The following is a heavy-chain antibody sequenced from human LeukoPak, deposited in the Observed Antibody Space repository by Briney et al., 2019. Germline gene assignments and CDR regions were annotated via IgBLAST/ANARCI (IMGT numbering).Heavy chain of an antibody. Sequence: SGPTLVNPTQTLTLTCSLSGVSLSTSGVGVGWIRQPPGKALEWLSLIYWDDDSRYSPSLKSRLTIAKDTSKNQVVLTLTNMDSVDTATYYCAHSQVFSYGSFHDAYDIWGLGMLVTVSS. CDR1: GVSLSTSGVG. J-gene: IGHJ3*02. CDR3: AHSQVFSYGSFHDAYDI. V-gene: IGHV2-5*02. D-gene: IGHD5-18*01. CDR2: IYWDDDS.